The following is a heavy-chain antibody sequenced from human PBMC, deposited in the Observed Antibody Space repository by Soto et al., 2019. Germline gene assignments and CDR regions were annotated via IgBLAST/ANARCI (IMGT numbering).Heavy chain of an antibody. Sequence: ASVKVSCKASGYTFTSYGISWVRQAPGQGLEWMGWISAYNGNTNYAQKLQGRVTMTTDTSTSTAYMELRSLRSDDTAVYYCARDLDFGVAGNNWFDPWGQGTLVTVSS. CDR1: GYTFTSYG. CDR2: ISAYNGNT. D-gene: IGHD3-3*01. J-gene: IGHJ5*02. V-gene: IGHV1-18*01. CDR3: ARDLDFGVAGNNWFDP.